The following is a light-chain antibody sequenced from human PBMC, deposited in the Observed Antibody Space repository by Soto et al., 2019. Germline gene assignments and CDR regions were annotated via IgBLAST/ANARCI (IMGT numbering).Light chain of an antibody. CDR1: QSVGSRD. CDR3: QQYGSSPLYI. CDR2: GTS. Sequence: EMVLAQSPGTLSLSPGESATLSCRASQSVGSRDLAWYQKKPGQAPRLLIYGTSSRATGIPDRFRGSGSGTDFTLTISRLEPEDFAVYYCQQYGSSPLYIFGQGTKLEI. V-gene: IGKV3-20*01. J-gene: IGKJ2*01.